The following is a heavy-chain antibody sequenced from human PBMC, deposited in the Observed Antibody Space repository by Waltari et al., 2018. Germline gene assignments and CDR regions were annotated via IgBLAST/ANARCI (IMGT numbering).Heavy chain of an antibody. Sequence: EVHMVESGGDLVQPGRSLSLSCRGSVYTFADYAVSWFRQAPGKGLEWVGFVKSNIYGGVAQYAASVTGRFTIARDDSENIAYLQMDSLKSEDTAVYYCARESSGNIGWFDSWGQGTLVTVSS. J-gene: IGHJ5*01. V-gene: IGHV3-49*03. CDR2: VKSNIYGGVA. D-gene: IGHD1-26*01. CDR1: VYTFADYA. CDR3: ARESSGNIGWFDS.